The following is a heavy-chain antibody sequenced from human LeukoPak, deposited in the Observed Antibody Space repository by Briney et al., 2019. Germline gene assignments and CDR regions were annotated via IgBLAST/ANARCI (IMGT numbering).Heavy chain of an antibody. Sequence: LNQHGSEQFYVDSVEGRFTISRDDAKNSLYLQMNSLRVEDTAVYFCARIYLRRFDFWAQGTLVTVSS. D-gene: IGHD3-3*01. CDR3: ARIYLRRFDF. V-gene: IGHV3-7*01. J-gene: IGHJ4*02. CDR2: LNQHGSEQ.